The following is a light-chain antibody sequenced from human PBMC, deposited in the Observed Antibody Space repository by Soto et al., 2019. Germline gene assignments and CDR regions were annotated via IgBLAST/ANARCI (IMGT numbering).Light chain of an antibody. CDR2: WAS. Sequence: DIVMTQSPDSLAVSLGERATINCKSSQSILYSSNNMNYLAWYQQKAGQPPKLLIYWASTRDSGLPDRCSGSGSGTDFTLTISSLQAEDVAVYYCQQYYSAPWTVGQGTKVDLK. V-gene: IGKV4-1*01. CDR1: QSILYSSNNMNY. CDR3: QQYYSAPWT. J-gene: IGKJ1*01.